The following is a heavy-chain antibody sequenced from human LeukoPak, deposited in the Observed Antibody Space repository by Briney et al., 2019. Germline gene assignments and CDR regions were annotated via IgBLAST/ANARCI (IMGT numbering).Heavy chain of an antibody. V-gene: IGHV3-23*01. CDR1: GSTFSNAW. J-gene: IGHJ4*02. D-gene: IGHD2-15*01. Sequence: GGSLRLSCAASGSTFSNAWMSWVRQAPGKGLEWVSAISGSGGSTYYADSVKGRFTISRDNSKNTLYLQMNSLRAEDTAVYYCAKDRNWSGGYCHFDSWGQGTLVTVSS. CDR3: AKDRNWSGGYCHFDS. CDR2: ISGSGGST.